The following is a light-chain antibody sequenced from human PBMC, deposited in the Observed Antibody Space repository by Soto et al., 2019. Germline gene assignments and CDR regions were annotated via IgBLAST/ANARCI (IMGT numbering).Light chain of an antibody. CDR3: QQYNSY. V-gene: IGKV3-15*01. J-gene: IGKJ4*01. Sequence: EMVMTQSPAILSVSPGESATLSCRASQSVNSNYLAWYQQHPGQPPRLLIYGISTRATGIPARFSGSGSGTEFSLTISSLQSEDFATYYCQQYNSYFGGGTKVEIK. CDR2: GIS. CDR1: QSVNSN.